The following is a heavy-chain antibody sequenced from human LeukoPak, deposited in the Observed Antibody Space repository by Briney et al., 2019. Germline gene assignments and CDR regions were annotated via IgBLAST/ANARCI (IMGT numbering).Heavy chain of an antibody. J-gene: IGHJ4*02. CDR3: ARGGGYSYGYSHFDS. CDR1: GFTFSGYN. V-gene: IGHV3-21*01. Sequence: GGSLRLSCAASGFTFSGYNMNWVRQAPGKGLEWVSSISSSSTYIYYADSVKGRFTISRDNAKNSLYLQMNSLRAEDTAVYYCARGGGYSYGYSHFDSWGQGTLVTVSS. CDR2: ISSSSTYI. D-gene: IGHD5-18*01.